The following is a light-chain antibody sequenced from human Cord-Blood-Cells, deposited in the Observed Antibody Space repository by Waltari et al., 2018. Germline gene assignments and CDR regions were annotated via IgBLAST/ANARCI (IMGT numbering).Light chain of an antibody. CDR1: QSVLYSSNNKNY. Sequence: DIVMTQSPDSLAVSLGERATINCKSSQSVLYSSNNKNYLAWYQQKPGQPPKLLIYLASTRESGVPGRFRGSGSGTDFTLTISSLQAEDVAVYYCQQYYSTLTWTSGQGTKVEIK. J-gene: IGKJ1*01. V-gene: IGKV4-1*01. CDR2: LAS. CDR3: QQYYSTLTWT.